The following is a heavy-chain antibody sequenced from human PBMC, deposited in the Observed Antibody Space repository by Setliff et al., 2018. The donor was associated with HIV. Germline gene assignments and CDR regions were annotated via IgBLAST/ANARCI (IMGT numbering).Heavy chain of an antibody. CDR3: AREGNWGAGDYYYMDV. V-gene: IGHV3-7*01. CDR2: IKQDGSEK. J-gene: IGHJ6*03. Sequence: GGSLRLSCAVSGFTFRTYWMSWVRQTPGKGLEWVANIKQDGSEKYYVDSVKGRFTISRDNAKNSLYLQMNSLRAEDTAVYYCAREGNWGAGDYYYMDVWGKGTTVTVSS. D-gene: IGHD7-27*01. CDR1: GFTFRTYW.